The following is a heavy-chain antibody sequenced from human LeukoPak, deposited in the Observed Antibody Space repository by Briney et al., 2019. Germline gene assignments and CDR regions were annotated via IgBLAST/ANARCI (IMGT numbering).Heavy chain of an antibody. CDR1: GYTFTSYG. CDR3: ASGAMDSYYYYYMDV. D-gene: IGHD3/OR15-3a*01. J-gene: IGHJ6*03. Sequence: GASVKVSCKASGYTFTSYGISWVRQAPGQGLEWMGWISAYNGNTNYAQKFQGRVTITADESTSTAYMELSSLRSEDTAVYYCASGAMDSYYYYYMDVWGKGTTVTISS. CDR2: ISAYNGNT. V-gene: IGHV1-18*01.